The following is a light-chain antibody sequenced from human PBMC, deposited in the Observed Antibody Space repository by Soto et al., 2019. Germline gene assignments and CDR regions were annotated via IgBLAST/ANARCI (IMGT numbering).Light chain of an antibody. CDR1: QSVSSN. CDR3: QQYNNWPPSYT. Sequence: EIVMTQSPATLSVSPGERATLSCRASQSVSSNLAWYQQKPGQAPRLLISGASTRATGIPARFSGSGSGTEVTLTISSLQSEDFAVYYCQQYNNWPPSYTFGQGTKLEIK. CDR2: GAS. J-gene: IGKJ2*01. V-gene: IGKV3-15*01.